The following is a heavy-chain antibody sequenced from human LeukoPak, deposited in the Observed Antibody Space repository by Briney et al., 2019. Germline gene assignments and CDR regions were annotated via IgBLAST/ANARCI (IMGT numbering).Heavy chain of an antibody. CDR2: ISIGGDTT. CDR1: GFTFSSHG. CDR3: ARDVGDSSGYTTSDY. Sequence: GGSLRLSCAASGFTFSSHGMCWVRQAPGRGLEWVSSISIGGDTTYSDSVKGRFTISRDNSKNTLYLQLDSLRAEDTAVYYCARDVGDSSGYTTSDYWGQGTLVTVSS. J-gene: IGHJ4*02. V-gene: IGHV3-23*01. D-gene: IGHD3-22*01.